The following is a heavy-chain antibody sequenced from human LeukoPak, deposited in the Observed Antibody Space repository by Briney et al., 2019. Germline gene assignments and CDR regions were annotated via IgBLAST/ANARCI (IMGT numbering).Heavy chain of an antibody. CDR1: GYTFTSYY. CDR3: ARAAGTEIIDY. D-gene: IGHD6-19*01. Sequence: APVKVSCKASGYTFTSYYMHWVRQAPGQGLEWMGIINPSGGSTSYAQKLQGRVTMTTDTSTSTAYMELRSLRSDDTAVYYCARAAGTEIIDYWGQGTLVTVSS. CDR2: INPSGGST. V-gene: IGHV1-46*01. J-gene: IGHJ4*02.